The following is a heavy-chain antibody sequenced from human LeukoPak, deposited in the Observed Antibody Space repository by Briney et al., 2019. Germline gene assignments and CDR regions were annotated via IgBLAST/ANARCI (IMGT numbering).Heavy chain of an antibody. J-gene: IGHJ4*02. Sequence: PSETLSLTCTVSGGSVSSGSYYWSWLRQPPGKGLEWIGYIYYSGSTNYNPSLKSRVTISVDTSKNQFSLKLSSVTAADTAVYYCAGSREVQGVRLFGEYDYWGQGTLVTVSS. D-gene: IGHD3-10*01. CDR2: IYYSGST. CDR1: GGSVSSGSYY. CDR3: AGSREVQGVRLFGEYDY. V-gene: IGHV4-61*01.